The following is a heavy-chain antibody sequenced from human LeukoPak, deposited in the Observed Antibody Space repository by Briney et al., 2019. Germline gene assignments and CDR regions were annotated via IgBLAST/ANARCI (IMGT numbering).Heavy chain of an antibody. CDR1: GFTFSSYW. Sequence: GGSLRLSCAASGFTFSSYWMHWVRQAPGKGLVWVSRINSDGSSTSYADSVKGRFTISRDNAKNTLYLQMNSLRAEDTAVYYCAKVGGFRDAFDIWGQGTMVTVSS. CDR2: INSDGSST. V-gene: IGHV3-74*01. J-gene: IGHJ3*02. CDR3: AKVGGFRDAFDI.